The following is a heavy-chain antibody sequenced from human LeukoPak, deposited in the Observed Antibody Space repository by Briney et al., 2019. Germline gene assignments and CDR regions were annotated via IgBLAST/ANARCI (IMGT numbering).Heavy chain of an antibody. CDR2: IYPGDSDT. Sequence: GESLKISCKGSGYSFTSYWIGWVRQMPGKGLEWMGIIYPGDSDTRYSPSFQGQVNISADKFISTAYLQWSSLKASDTAMYYCARPQCSGGSCYSAFDYWGQGTLVTVSS. D-gene: IGHD2-15*01. V-gene: IGHV5-51*01. CDR1: GYSFTSYW. CDR3: ARPQCSGGSCYSAFDY. J-gene: IGHJ4*02.